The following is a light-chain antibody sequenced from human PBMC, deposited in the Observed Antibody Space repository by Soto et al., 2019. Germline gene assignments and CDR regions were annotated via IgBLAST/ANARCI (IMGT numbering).Light chain of an antibody. V-gene: IGKV3-15*01. CDR3: QQYNSWPLT. Sequence: EIVMTQSPATLSVSPGERATLSCRASQSVNSILAWYQQKPGQAPRLLIYGASTRATSIPARFSGSGSGTEFTLTISSLQSEDFAVYYCQQYNSWPLTFGQGTKVEIK. CDR1: QSVNSI. J-gene: IGKJ2*01. CDR2: GAS.